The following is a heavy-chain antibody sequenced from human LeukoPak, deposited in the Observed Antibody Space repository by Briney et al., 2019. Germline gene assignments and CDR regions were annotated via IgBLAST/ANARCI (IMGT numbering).Heavy chain of an antibody. J-gene: IGHJ4*02. D-gene: IGHD5-18*01. CDR2: IYYSGSA. CDR3: ARVENTAMVYY. Sequence: SETLSLTCTVSGGSIISYYWSWIRQPPGKGLEWIGYIYYSGSADYNPSLKSRVTISVDTSKNQFSLKLSSVTAADTAVYYCARVENTAMVYYWRQGTLDTVSS. CDR1: GGSIISYY. V-gene: IGHV4-59*01.